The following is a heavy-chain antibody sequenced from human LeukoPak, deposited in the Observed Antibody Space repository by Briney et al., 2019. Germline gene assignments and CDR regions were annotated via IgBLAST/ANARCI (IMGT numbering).Heavy chain of an antibody. Sequence: SETLSLTCTVSGGSISSYYWGWIRQPAGKGLEWIGRIYTSGSTNYNPSLKSRVTMSVDTSKNQFSLKLSSVTAADTAVYYCARDRYDSSGYYYYYYGMDVWGQGTTVTVSS. J-gene: IGHJ6*02. V-gene: IGHV4-4*07. D-gene: IGHD3-22*01. CDR1: GGSISSYY. CDR2: IYTSGST. CDR3: ARDRYDSSGYYYYYYGMDV.